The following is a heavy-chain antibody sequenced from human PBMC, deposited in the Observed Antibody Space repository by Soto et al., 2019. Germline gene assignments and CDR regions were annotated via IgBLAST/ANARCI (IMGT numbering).Heavy chain of an antibody. CDR3: ARGGDDSIGRGWFAP. CDR2: IIPIFGTA. CDR1: GGTFSSYA. D-gene: IGHD3-16*01. Sequence: QVQLVQSGAEVKKPGSSVKVSCKASGGTFSSYAISWVRQAPGQGLEWMGGIIPIFGTANYAQKFQGRVTITADESTSTDYRELSRLRSGDAAVYYGARGGDDSIGRGWFAPWGQGTLVTVSS. J-gene: IGHJ5*02. V-gene: IGHV1-69*12.